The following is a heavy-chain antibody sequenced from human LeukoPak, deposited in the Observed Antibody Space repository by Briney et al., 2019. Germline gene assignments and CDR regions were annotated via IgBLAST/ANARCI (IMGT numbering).Heavy chain of an antibody. CDR2: IYTSGST. D-gene: IGHD6-19*01. V-gene: IGHV4-61*02. CDR1: GGSLSSGSYY. Sequence: PSETLSLTCTVSGGSLSSGSYYWSWIRQPAGKGLEWIGRIYTSGSTNYNPSLKSRVTISVDTSKNQFSLKLSSVTAADTAVYYCARGYSSGWYQDAFDIWGQGTMVTVSS. CDR3: ARGYSSGWYQDAFDI. J-gene: IGHJ3*02.